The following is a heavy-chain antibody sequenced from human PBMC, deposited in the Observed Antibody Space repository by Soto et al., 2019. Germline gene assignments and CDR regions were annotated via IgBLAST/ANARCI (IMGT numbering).Heavy chain of an antibody. J-gene: IGHJ6*02. CDR3: AKDVVVGATTGLGDYYYYYGMDV. Sequence: VGYLTLYSAASVFTFSSYGMHLVRQSPGKGLNWVAVISYDGSNKYYADSVKGRFTISRDNSKNTLYLQMNSLRAEDTAVYYCAKDVVVGATTGLGDYYYYYGMDVWGQGTTVTVSS. D-gene: IGHD1-26*01. V-gene: IGHV3-30*18. CDR1: VFTFSSYG. CDR2: ISYDGSNK.